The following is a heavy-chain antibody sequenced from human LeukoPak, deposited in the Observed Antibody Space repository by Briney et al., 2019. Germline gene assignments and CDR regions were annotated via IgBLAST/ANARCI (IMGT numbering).Heavy chain of an antibody. J-gene: IGHJ6*03. V-gene: IGHV3-30*03. CDR3: ARDSGYSYGFYYYYYMDV. D-gene: IGHD5-18*01. Sequence: GGSLRLSCAASGFTFSSYSMNWVRQAPGKGLEWVAVISYDGSNKYYADSVKGRFTISRDNSKNTLYLQMNSLRAEDTAVYYCARDSGYSYGFYYYYYMDVWGKGTTVTVSS. CDR2: ISYDGSNK. CDR1: GFTFSSYS.